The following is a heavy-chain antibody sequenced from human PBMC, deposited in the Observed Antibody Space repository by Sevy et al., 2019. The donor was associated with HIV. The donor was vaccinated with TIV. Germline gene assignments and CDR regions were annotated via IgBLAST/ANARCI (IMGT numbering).Heavy chain of an antibody. D-gene: IGHD6-6*01. V-gene: IGHV3-33*01. Sequence: GGSLRLSCAASGFTFSSYGMHWVRQAPGKGLEWVAVIWYDGSNKYYADSVKGRFTISRDNSKNTLYLRMNSLRAEDTAVYYCARDLAARDQYYYYGMDVWGQGTTVTVSS. CDR1: GFTFSSYG. J-gene: IGHJ6*02. CDR3: ARDLAARDQYYYYGMDV. CDR2: IWYDGSNK.